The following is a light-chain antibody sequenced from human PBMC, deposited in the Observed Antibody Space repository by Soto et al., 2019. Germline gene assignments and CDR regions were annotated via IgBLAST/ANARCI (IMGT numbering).Light chain of an antibody. CDR2: DAS. J-gene: IGKJ1*01. CDR1: QSIGNNY. Sequence: EIVLTQSPDTLSLSPGERATISCRASQSIGNNYLAWYQQKPGQAPRLLIYDASSRATGIPDRFTGSGSGADFALTISRLEPEDFPVYYCQQCAYSPRTFGQGTKVEVK. CDR3: QQCAYSPRT. V-gene: IGKV3-20*01.